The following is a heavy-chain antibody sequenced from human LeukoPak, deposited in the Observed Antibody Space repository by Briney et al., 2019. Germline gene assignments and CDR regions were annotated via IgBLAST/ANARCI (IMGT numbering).Heavy chain of an antibody. Sequence: SETLSLTCAVYGGSFSGYHWSWIRQPPGKGLEWIGEINHSGSTNYNPSLKSRVTISVDTSKNQFSLKLSSVTAADTAVYYCAKFSTPLSMDVWGKGTTVTVSS. D-gene: IGHD2-15*01. CDR2: INHSGST. J-gene: IGHJ6*03. CDR1: GGSFSGYH. V-gene: IGHV4-34*01. CDR3: AKFSTPLSMDV.